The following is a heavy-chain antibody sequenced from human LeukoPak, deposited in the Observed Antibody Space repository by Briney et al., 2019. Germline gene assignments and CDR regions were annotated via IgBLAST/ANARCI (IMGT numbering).Heavy chain of an antibody. CDR3: ARGREVAGTVAY. D-gene: IGHD6-19*01. J-gene: IGHJ4*02. CDR1: GYTFTGYY. CDR2: INTISGGT. Sequence: ASVKVSCKASGYTFTGYYMHWVRQAPGQGLEWIGWINTISGGTNYAQKFQGRVTMTRDTSITTAYMELSRLTSDDTAVYYCARGREVAGTVAYWGQGTLVTVSS. V-gene: IGHV1-2*02.